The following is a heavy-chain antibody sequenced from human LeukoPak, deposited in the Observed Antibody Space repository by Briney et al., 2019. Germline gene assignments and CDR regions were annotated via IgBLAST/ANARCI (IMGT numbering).Heavy chain of an antibody. CDR3: ARADALRSYMDV. V-gene: IGHV1-69*05. J-gene: IGHJ6*03. Sequence: ASVKVSCKASGGTFSSYAISWVRQAPGQGLEWMGGIIPIFGTANYAQKFQGRVTITTDESTSTAYMELSSLRSEDTAVYYCARADALRSYMDVWGKGTTVTVSS. D-gene: IGHD3-3*01. CDR1: GGTFSSYA. CDR2: IIPIFGTA.